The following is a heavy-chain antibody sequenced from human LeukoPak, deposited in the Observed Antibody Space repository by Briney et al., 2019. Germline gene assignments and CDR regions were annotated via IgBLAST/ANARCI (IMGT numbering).Heavy chain of an antibody. J-gene: IGHJ4*02. CDR1: GGSISSGGYY. V-gene: IGHV4-30-2*05. Sequence: SQTLSLTCTVSGGSISSGGYYWSWIRQPPGKGLEWIGYIYHSGSTYYNPSLKSRVTISVDTSKNQFSLKLSSVTAADTAVYYCASAPYDSSGYYRPHFDYWGQGTLVTVSS. CDR3: ASAPYDSSGYYRPHFDY. D-gene: IGHD3-22*01. CDR2: IYHSGST.